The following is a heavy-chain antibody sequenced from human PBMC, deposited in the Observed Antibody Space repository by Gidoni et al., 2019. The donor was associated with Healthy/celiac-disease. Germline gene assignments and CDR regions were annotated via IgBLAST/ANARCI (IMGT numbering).Heavy chain of an antibody. CDR2: IYYSGST. Sequence: QVQLQESGPGLVKPSQTLSLTCTVSGGSISSGGYYWSGIRQHPGKGLEWIGYIYYSGSTYYNPSLKSRVTISVDTSKNQFSLKLSSVTAADTAVYYCARERLITFGGVIVKNYYYYMDVWGKGTTVTVSS. V-gene: IGHV4-31*03. CDR3: ARERLITFGGVIVKNYYYYMDV. D-gene: IGHD3-16*02. J-gene: IGHJ6*03. CDR1: GGSISSGGYY.